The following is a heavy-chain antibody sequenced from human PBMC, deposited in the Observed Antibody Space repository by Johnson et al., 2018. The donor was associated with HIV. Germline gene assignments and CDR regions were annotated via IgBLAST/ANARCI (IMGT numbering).Heavy chain of an antibody. D-gene: IGHD4-17*01. Sequence: EQLVESGGGVVQPGRSLRLSCAASGFTFSNYGMHWVHQAPGKGLEWISHISSSGTSIFYEDSVKGRFTISRDNAKKLLYIQMSGLTGEDTATYYCARESTPWGGDYVGYSFDLWGQGTTVTVTS. V-gene: IGHV3-48*04. CDR1: GFTFSNYG. CDR2: ISSSGTSI. J-gene: IGHJ3*01. CDR3: ARESTPWGGDYVGYSFDL.